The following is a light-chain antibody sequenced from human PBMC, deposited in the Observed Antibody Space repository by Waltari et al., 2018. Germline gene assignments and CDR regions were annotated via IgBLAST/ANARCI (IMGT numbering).Light chain of an antibody. J-gene: IGLJ2*01. CDR2: QDS. CDR1: NLEDTF. CDR3: QAWDSSTDVV. Sequence: YELTQPPSVSVSPGQTASITCSGANLEDTFVCWYQQKAGQSPVLVIHQDSRRPSGIPERFSGSSSGNTATLTVSGTQAMDEADYYCQAWDSSTDVVFGGGTRLTVL. V-gene: IGLV3-1*01.